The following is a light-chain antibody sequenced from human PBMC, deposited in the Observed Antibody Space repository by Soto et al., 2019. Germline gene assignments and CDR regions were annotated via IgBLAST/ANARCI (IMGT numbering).Light chain of an antibody. V-gene: IGLV2-14*03. J-gene: IGLJ2*01. CDR1: SNDVGGYNY. CDR3: SSYRSRSTVV. Sequence: QSALTQPASVSGSPGQSITISCTGTSNDVGGYNYVSWYQHHPGKAPKLMIYDVANRPSGVSNRFSGSKSGNTASLTISGLQAEDEADYYCSSYRSRSTVVFGGGTKVTVL. CDR2: DVA.